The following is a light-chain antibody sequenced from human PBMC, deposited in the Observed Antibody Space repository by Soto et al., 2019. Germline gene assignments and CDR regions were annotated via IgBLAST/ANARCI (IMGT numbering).Light chain of an antibody. CDR2: GAS. V-gene: IGKV3-20*01. CDR1: QGLDRW. Sequence: TQSPSTVSASVGDRVTITCRASQGLDRWVAWYQQKPGQAPRLLIYGASSRATGTPDRFSGSGSGTDFTLTISRLEPEDFAVYYCQQYGSSPLTFGGGTKVDIK. J-gene: IGKJ4*01. CDR3: QQYGSSPLT.